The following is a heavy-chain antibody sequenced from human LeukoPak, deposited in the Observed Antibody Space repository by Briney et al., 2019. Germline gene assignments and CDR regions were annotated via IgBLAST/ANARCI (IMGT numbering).Heavy chain of an antibody. CDR1: GFTFSSYA. CDR2: ISGSGGSA. D-gene: IGHD4-11*01. J-gene: IGHJ6*02. Sequence: PGGSLRLSCAASGFTFSSYAMTWARQAPGKGLEWVSGISGSGGSAYYADSVRGRFTISRDNSKNTLYLQMNSLRAEDTAVYYCAKFDDLHDYSNDPFFYYYYGMDVWGQGTTVTVSS. V-gene: IGHV3-23*01. CDR3: AKFDDLHDYSNDPFFYYYYGMDV.